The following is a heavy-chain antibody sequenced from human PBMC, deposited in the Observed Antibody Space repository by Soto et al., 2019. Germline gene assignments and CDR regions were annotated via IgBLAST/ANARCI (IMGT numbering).Heavy chain of an antibody. D-gene: IGHD2-2*01. V-gene: IGHV4-34*01. Sequence: KASETLSLTCAVYGGSFSAYYWSWIRQPPGKGLEWIGEINHNGSTSYNPSLKSRVTISVDTSKNQFSLQLSSVTAADTAVYYCARGLLGLEYCSSTSCYLRPRSGGFWFDPWGQGTLGTVSS. J-gene: IGHJ5*02. CDR2: INHNGST. CDR3: ARGLLGLEYCSSTSCYLRPRSGGFWFDP. CDR1: GGSFSAYY.